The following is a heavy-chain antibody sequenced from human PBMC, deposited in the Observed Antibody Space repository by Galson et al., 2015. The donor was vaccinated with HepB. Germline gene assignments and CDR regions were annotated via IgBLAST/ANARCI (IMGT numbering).Heavy chain of an antibody. Sequence: SLRLSCAASGFTFSSYWMSWVRQAPGKGLEWVANIKQDGSEKYYVDSVKGRFTISRDNAKNSLYLQMNSLRAEDTAVYYCARSPGDCGGSCYRPYYFDYWGQGTLVTVSS. CDR2: IKQDGSEK. V-gene: IGHV3-7*01. CDR3: ARSPGDCGGSCYRPYYFDY. CDR1: GFTFSSYW. J-gene: IGHJ4*02. D-gene: IGHD2-15*01.